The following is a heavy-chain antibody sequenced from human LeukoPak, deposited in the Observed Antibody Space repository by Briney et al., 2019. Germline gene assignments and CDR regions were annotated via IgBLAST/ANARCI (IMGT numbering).Heavy chain of an antibody. CDR3: ARGEGSSWYGRPYYYYGMDV. V-gene: IGHV3-21*01. D-gene: IGHD6-13*01. J-gene: IGHJ6*02. CDR2: ISSSSSYI. CDR1: GFTFSSYS. Sequence: KSGGSLRLSCAASGFTFSSYSMNWVRQAPGKGLEWVSSISSSSSYIYYADSVKGRFTISRDNAKNSLYLQMNSLRAEDTAVYYCARGEGSSWYGRPYYYYGMDVWGQGTTVTVSS.